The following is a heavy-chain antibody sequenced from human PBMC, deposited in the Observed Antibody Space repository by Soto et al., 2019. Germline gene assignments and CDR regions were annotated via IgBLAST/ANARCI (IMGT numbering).Heavy chain of an antibody. Sequence: SETLSLTCTVSGGSISSGGYYWRWIRQHPGKGLEWIGYIYYSGSTYYNPSLKSRVTISVDTSKNQFSLKLSSVTAADTAVYYCARDPRVVVVAATHGTYGMDVWGQGTTVT. J-gene: IGHJ6*02. V-gene: IGHV4-31*03. CDR2: IYYSGST. CDR1: GGSISSGGYY. CDR3: ARDPRVVVVAATHGTYGMDV. D-gene: IGHD2-15*01.